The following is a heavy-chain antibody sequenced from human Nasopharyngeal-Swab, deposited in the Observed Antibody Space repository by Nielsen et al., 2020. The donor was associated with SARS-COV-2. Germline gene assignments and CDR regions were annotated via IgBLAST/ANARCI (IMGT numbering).Heavy chain of an antibody. CDR2: IKHDGSAK. Sequence: LSLTCAASGFTFSSYWMTWVRQAPGKGLGWVANIKHDGSAKYYAASVKGRFTISRDKSQNTLYLQMSSLRADDTAVYYCAKGGRGITIFGVAGSFDYWGQGTLVTVSS. CDR3: AKGGRGITIFGVAGSFDY. V-gene: IGHV3-7*03. D-gene: IGHD3-3*01. J-gene: IGHJ4*02. CDR1: GFTFSSYW.